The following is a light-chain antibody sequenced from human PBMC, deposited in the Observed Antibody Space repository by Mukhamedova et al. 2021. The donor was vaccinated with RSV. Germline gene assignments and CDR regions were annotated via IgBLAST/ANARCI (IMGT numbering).Light chain of an antibody. J-gene: IGKJ4*01. V-gene: IGKV1-33*01. Sequence: WYQRRVHGKAPKLLIYDVSNLDSGVPSRFSGSGSGTFFTLIINGLQPEDLATYHCQQYEDLPITFGGGTKVEIK. CDR3: QQYEDLPIT. CDR2: DVS.